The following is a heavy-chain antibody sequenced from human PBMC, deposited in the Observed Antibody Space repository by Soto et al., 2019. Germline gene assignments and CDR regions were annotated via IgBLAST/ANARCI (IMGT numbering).Heavy chain of an antibody. Sequence: ASVKVSCKASGYTFTSYVMHWVRQAPGQRLEWMGRINPSGGSTNYAQKFKGRVTITRDTSTSTVYMELSSLRSEDTAIYYCSRGYPPRDQLGNLPGAFWGQGTLVTVSS. J-gene: IGHJ4*02. CDR1: GYTFTSYV. V-gene: IGHV1-46*03. CDR2: INPSGGST. CDR3: SRGYPPRDQLGNLPGAF. D-gene: IGHD1-1*01.